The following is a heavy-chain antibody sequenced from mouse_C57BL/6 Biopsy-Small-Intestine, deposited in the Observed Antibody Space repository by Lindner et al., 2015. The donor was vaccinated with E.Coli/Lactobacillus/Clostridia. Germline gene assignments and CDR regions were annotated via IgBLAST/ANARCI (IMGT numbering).Heavy chain of an antibody. V-gene: IGHV1-63*01. CDR2: IFPLSDFA. Sequence: VQLQESGAELVRPGTSVKMSCKASGYTFTNYWIGWIKQRPGHGLEWIGDIFPLSDFATYNDKFKARATLTADKSSSTAYIHFSSLTSEDSAIYYCASLTGKGDYFDYWGQGTTLTVSS. J-gene: IGHJ2*01. D-gene: IGHD4-1*01. CDR1: GYTFTNYW. CDR3: ASLTGKGDYFDY.